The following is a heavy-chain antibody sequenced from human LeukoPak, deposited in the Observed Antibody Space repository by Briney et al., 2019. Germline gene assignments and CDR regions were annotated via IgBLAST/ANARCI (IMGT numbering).Heavy chain of an antibody. J-gene: IGHJ4*02. CDR3: AREWYYDSSGTLSLDY. V-gene: IGHV1-69*05. CDR1: GYTFTSYA. Sequence: SVKVSCKASGYTFTSYAISWVRQAPGQGLEWMGRIIPIFGTANYAQKFQGRVTITTDESTSTAYMELSSLRSEDTAVYYCAREWYYDSSGTLSLDYWGQGTLVTVSS. D-gene: IGHD3-22*01. CDR2: IIPIFGTA.